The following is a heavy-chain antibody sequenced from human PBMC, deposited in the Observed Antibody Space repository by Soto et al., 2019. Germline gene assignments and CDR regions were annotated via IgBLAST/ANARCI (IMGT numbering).Heavy chain of an antibody. J-gene: IGHJ3*02. CDR3: ASAAPLWGSDDAFDI. CDR1: GFTFSSYS. Sequence: GGSLRLSCAASGFTFSSYSMNWVRQAPGKGLEWVSYISSSSSTIYYADSVKGRFTISRDNAKNSLYLQMNSLRAEDTAVYYCASAAPLWGSDDAFDIWGQGTMVTVSS. CDR2: ISSSSSTI. V-gene: IGHV3-48*04. D-gene: IGHD7-27*01.